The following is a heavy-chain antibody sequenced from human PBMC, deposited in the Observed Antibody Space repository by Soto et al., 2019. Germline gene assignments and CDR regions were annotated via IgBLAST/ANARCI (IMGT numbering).Heavy chain of an antibody. CDR1: ADTFNKRG. V-gene: IGHV1-69*06. D-gene: IGHD3-10*01. Sequence: ASVKVSCKASADTFNKRGISCVRQAPGQGLEWVGGIIPMYGTTTFAQKFQDRVTITADKATSTVYMEVGSLRSDDTAVYFCATLGAVSAVYYSGLAVWGQGTSVTVSS. CDR3: ATLGAVSAVYYSGLAV. J-gene: IGHJ6*02. CDR2: IIPMYGTT.